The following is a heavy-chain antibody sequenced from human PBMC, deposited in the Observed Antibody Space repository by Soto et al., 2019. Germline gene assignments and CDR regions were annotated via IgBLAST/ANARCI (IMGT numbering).Heavy chain of an antibody. D-gene: IGHD3-10*01. J-gene: IGHJ6*02. CDR2: INHSGST. Sequence: SETLSLTCAVYGGSFSDYYGSWIRQPPGKGLEWIGEINHSGSTNYNPSLKSRVTISVDTSKNQFSLKLSSVTAADTAVYYCARVSPGSGSSYYYYYGMDVWGQGTTVTVS. V-gene: IGHV4-34*01. CDR1: GGSFSDYY. CDR3: ARVSPGSGSSYYYYYGMDV.